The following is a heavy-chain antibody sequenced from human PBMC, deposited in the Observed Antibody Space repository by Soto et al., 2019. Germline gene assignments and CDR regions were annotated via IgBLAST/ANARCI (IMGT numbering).Heavy chain of an antibody. CDR1: GFSVGDNY. D-gene: IGHD5-12*01. CDR3: ARDRGYR. J-gene: IGHJ3*01. CDR2: IYSVGST. V-gene: IGHV3-66*01. Sequence: EVQLVESGGGLVQPGGSLRLSCAASGFSVGDNYMKWVRQAPGKGLEWVSLIYSVGSTFYADSVKGRFTISRDNSKNTLFLQMNNLRVDDTAVYYCARDRGYRWGQGKMVTVSA.